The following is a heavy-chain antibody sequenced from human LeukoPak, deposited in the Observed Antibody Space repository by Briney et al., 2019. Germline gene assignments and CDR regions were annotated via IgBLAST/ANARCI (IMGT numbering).Heavy chain of an antibody. CDR3: ARRKVVPAAFYYYYYMDV. CDR2: INHSGSI. V-gene: IGHV4-34*01. D-gene: IGHD2-2*01. J-gene: IGHJ6*03. CDR1: GGSFSGYY. Sequence: PSETLSLTCAVYGGSFSGYYWNWIRQPPGKGLEWIGEINHSGSINYNSSLKGRVTISVDTSKNQFSLKLSSVTAADTAVYYCARRKVVPAAFYYYYYMDVWGKGTTVTVSS.